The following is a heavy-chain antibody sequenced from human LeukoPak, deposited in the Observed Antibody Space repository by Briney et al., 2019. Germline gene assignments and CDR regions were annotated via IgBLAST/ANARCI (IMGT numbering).Heavy chain of an antibody. CDR1: GFTFSSYA. CDR2: ISSSGRYI. V-gene: IGHV3-21*01. CDR3: AREPYWSGYYANLHFDY. D-gene: IGHD3-3*01. Sequence: GGSLRLSCAASGFTFSSYAMSWVRQAPGKGLEWVSSISSSGRYIYYADSVKGRFTISRDNAEKSLYLQMDSLRAEDTAVYYCAREPYWSGYYANLHFDYWGQGTLVTVSS. J-gene: IGHJ4*02.